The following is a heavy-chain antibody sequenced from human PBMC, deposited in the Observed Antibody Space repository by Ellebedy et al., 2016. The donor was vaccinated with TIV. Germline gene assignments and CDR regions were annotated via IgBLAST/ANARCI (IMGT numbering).Heavy chain of an antibody. V-gene: IGHV3-66*04. CDR1: GFTVSSNY. J-gene: IGHJ6*02. CDR3: ARPSSGYFSRYYYYYGMDV. CDR2: IYSGGST. D-gene: IGHD3-22*01. Sequence: PGGSLRLSCAASGFTVSSNYMSWVRQAPGKGLEWVSVIYSGGSTYYADSVKGRFTISRDNSKNTLYLQMNSLRAEDTAVYYLARPSSGYFSRYYYYYGMDVWGQGTTVTVSS.